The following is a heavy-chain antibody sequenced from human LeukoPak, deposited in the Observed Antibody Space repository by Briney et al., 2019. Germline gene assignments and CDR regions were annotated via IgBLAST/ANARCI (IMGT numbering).Heavy chain of an antibody. CDR2: IYYSGST. V-gene: IGHV4-59*01. CDR3: ARGGGSYPNWFDP. CDR1: GGSISSYY. D-gene: IGHD1-26*01. J-gene: IGHJ5*02. Sequence: SETLSLTCTVSGGSISSYYWSWIRQPPGKGLEWIGYIYYSGSTNYNPSLKSRVTISVDTSKNQFSLKLSSATAADTAVYYCARGGGSYPNWFDPWGQGTLVTVSS.